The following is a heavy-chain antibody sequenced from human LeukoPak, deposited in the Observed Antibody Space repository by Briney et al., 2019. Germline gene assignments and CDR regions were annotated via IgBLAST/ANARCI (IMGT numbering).Heavy chain of an antibody. CDR2: IIPIFGTA. CDR3: AREPSYSSGWFDP. D-gene: IGHD6-19*01. CDR1: GGTFSSYA. J-gene: IGHJ5*02. V-gene: IGHV1-69*05. Sequence: SVKVSCKASGGTFSSYAISWVRQAPGQGLEGMGRIIPIFGTANYAQKFQGRVTITTDESTSTAYMELSSLRSEDTAVYYCAREPSYSSGWFDPWGQGTLVTVSS.